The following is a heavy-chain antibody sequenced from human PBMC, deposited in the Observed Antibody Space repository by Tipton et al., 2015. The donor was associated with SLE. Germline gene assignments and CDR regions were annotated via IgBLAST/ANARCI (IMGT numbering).Heavy chain of an antibody. CDR3: ARGYNGLKSGFDP. CDR1: GGSISSGGYY. CDR2: IYYSGST. Sequence: TLSLTCTVSGGSISSGGYYWSWIRQHPGKGLEWIGYIYYSGSTYYNPSLKSRVTISVDTSKNQFSLKLSSVTAADTAVYYCARGYNGLKSGFDPWGQGTLVPVSS. D-gene: IGHD1-14*01. J-gene: IGHJ5*02. V-gene: IGHV4-31*03.